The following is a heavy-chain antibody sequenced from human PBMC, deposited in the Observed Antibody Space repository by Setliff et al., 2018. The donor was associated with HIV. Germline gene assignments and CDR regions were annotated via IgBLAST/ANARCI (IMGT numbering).Heavy chain of an antibody. Sequence: PGESLKISCKASEYSFSNYWIGWVRQMPGKGLEWMGVIYPDESDSRYSPSFRGQVTISADKSINTAYLQWSSLKASDTAMYYCARVDMGYYYDSSGYSHFDHWGQGTLVTVSS. CDR3: ARVDMGYYYDSSGYSHFDH. CDR1: EYSFSNYW. CDR2: IYPDESDS. J-gene: IGHJ4*02. V-gene: IGHV5-51*01. D-gene: IGHD3-22*01.